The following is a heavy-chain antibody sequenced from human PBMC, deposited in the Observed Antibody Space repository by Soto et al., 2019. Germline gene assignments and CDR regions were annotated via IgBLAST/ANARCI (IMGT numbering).Heavy chain of an antibody. V-gene: IGHV1-18*01. Sequence: ASEQVSSKASGVRFTIYCSIWVRQVPGKEVEWMGWISDYNGNTNDTQNLQGRVTMTTDTSASTACLELRSLSSADTAVYYCARDRRYCDGGSCYWFDPWGQGTLVTVSS. CDR1: GVRFTIYC. CDR3: ARDRRYCDGGSCYWFDP. CDR2: ISDYNGNT. D-gene: IGHD2-15*01. J-gene: IGHJ5*02.